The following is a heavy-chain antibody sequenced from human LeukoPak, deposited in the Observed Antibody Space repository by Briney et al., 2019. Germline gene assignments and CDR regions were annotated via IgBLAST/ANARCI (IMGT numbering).Heavy chain of an antibody. CDR2: ISAYNGNT. D-gene: IGHD6-13*01. V-gene: IGHV1-18*04. CDR3: ARTATSSSWLQPSYDY. J-gene: IGHJ4*02. CDR1: GYTFTGYY. Sequence: ASVKVSCKASGYTFTGYYIHWVRQAPGQGLEWMGWISAYNGNTNYAQKLQGRVTMTTDTSTSTAYMELRSLRSDDTAVYYCARTATSSSWLQPSYDYWGQGTLVTVSS.